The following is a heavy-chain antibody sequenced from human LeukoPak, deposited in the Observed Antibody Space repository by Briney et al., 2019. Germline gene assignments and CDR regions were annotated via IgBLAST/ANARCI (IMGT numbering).Heavy chain of an antibody. CDR2: IRYDGSNK. J-gene: IGHJ4*02. CDR1: GFTFSSYG. D-gene: IGHD4-17*01. CDR3: AKGHGRVTVTTTDY. Sequence: PGGSLRLSCAASGFTFSSYGMHWVRQAPGKGLEWVAFIRYDGSNKYYADSVKGRFTISRDNSKNTLYLQMNSLRAEDTAVYYCAKGHGRVTVTTTDYWGQGTLVTVSP. V-gene: IGHV3-30*02.